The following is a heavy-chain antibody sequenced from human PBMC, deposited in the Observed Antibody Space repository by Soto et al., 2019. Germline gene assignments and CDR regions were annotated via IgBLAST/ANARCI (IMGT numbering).Heavy chain of an antibody. D-gene: IGHD3-3*01. CDR1: GFSFSTYE. CDR3: ARDHRDVAIFGVVIKTLDH. J-gene: IGHJ4*02. V-gene: IGHV3-48*03. Sequence: EVQLVESGGGMVQPGGSPRLSCAASGFSFSTYEMNWVRQAPGRGLEWIAQIGSSGSPVSYADSVKGRFTISRDNGKLDLQMNSLRAEDTGVYYCARDHRDVAIFGVVIKTLDHWGQGTLVTVSS. CDR2: IGSSGSPV.